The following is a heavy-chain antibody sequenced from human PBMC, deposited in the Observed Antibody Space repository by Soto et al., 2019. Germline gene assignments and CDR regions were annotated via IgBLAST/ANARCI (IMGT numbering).Heavy chain of an antibody. J-gene: IGHJ5*02. Sequence: EVQLVESGGGLVKPGGSLRLSCAASGFSFSSYSMNWFRQAPGQGLEWVSSIGSSASNINYADSVKGRFTIASDNAKKSPNLQMNSLRAEDTAVYYCARGYTGHCSGGTCYWFDPWGQGTLVTVSS. V-gene: IGHV3-21*01. CDR3: ARGYTGHCSGGTCYWFDP. CDR2: IGSSASNI. D-gene: IGHD2-15*01. CDR1: GFSFSSYS.